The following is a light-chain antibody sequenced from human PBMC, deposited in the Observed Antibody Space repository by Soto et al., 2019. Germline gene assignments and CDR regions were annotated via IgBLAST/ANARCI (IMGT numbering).Light chain of an antibody. CDR3: QQYSRWPWT. CDR1: QSISDT. J-gene: IGKJ1*01. Sequence: EIVMTQSPATLSVSPGGRATLSCRASQSISDTLAWYQKKPGQAPSLLCFDASTRATGIPARFSASGSGTDFTLTISSLQSEDFAVYHCQQYSRWPWTFGQGTKVDIK. CDR2: DAS. V-gene: IGKV3-15*01.